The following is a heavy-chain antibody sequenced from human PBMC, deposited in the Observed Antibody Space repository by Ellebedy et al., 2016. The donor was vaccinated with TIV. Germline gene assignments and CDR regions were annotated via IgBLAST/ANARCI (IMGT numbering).Heavy chain of an antibody. CDR1: GFSSSSYA. Sequence: PGGSLRPSCVAAGFSSSSYALSWVRQLPGKGLEWASGIVGTGATKYADSVKGRFSISRDNSKSTVDLQMNSLRADDTAIYYCAKDRIFGDGYWVFDFWGQGTVVTVST. D-gene: IGHD5-18*01. J-gene: IGHJ4*02. CDR3: AKDRIFGDGYWVFDF. V-gene: IGHV3-23*01. CDR2: IVGTGATK.